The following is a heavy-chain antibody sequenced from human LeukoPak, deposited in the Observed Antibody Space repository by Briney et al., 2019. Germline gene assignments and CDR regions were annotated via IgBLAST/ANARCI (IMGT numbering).Heavy chain of an antibody. J-gene: IGHJ4*02. D-gene: IGHD6-19*01. V-gene: IGHV3-11*04. CDR1: GFTFSDYY. CDR2: ISSSGSFK. Sequence: PGGSLRLSCAASGFTFSDYYMSWIRQAPGKGLEWVSYISSSGSFKSYADSVKGRFTISRDNSKNTLYLQMNSLRAEDTAVYFCAKDRHYSSNLFDYWGQGTLVTVSS. CDR3: AKDRHYSSNLFDY.